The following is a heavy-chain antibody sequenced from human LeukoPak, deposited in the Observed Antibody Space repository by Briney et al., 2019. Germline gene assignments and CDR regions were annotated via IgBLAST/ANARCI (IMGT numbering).Heavy chain of an antibody. Sequence: GGSLRLSCAASGFTFSSYGMHWVRQAPGKGLEWVAFIRYDGSNKYYADSVKGRFTISRDNSKNTLYLQMNSLRAEDTAVYYCGKVRDSSSHYFDSWGRGPRVTVSS. CDR2: IRYDGSNK. CDR3: GKVRDSSSHYFDS. J-gene: IGHJ4*02. CDR1: GFTFSSYG. V-gene: IGHV3-30*02. D-gene: IGHD6-6*01.